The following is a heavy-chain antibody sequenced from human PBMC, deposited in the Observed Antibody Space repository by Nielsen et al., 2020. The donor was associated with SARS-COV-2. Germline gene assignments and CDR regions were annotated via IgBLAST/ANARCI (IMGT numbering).Heavy chain of an antibody. V-gene: IGHV4-59*01. CDR3: ARDHAGIDY. Sequence: SEIRSPTGTLLGAPISSNYWSWTRQPQGKGLEWIGHINYSGSTNYNPSLRSRVTISVDTSTNQFSLKLSSVTAADTAEYYCARDHAGIDYWGQGTLVTVSS. J-gene: IGHJ4*02. CDR1: GAPISSNY. D-gene: IGHD1-14*01. CDR2: INYSGST.